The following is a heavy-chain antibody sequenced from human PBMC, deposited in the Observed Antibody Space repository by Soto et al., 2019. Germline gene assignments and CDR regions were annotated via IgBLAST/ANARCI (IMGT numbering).Heavy chain of an antibody. CDR2: IKQDGSEK. J-gene: IGHJ4*02. CDR1: GFTFSSYW. D-gene: IGHD2-2*02. Sequence: GGSLRLSCAASGFTFSSYWMSWVRQAPGKGLEWVANIKQDGSEKYYVDSVKGRFTISRDNAKNSLYLQMNSLRAEDTAVYYCARVSTSCYIICYFDYWGQGTLVTVSS. CDR3: ARVSTSCYIICYFDY. V-gene: IGHV3-7*03.